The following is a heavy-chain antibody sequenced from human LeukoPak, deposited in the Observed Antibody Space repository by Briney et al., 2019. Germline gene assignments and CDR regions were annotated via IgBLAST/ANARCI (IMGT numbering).Heavy chain of an antibody. Sequence: SETLSLTCTVSGGSNSSGDYYWSWIRQPAGKGLEWIGRIYTSGSTNYNPSLKSRVTMSVGTSKKQFSLKLSSVTAADTAVYHCARIAAVGRHCDYWGQGTLVTVSS. CDR2: IYTSGST. D-gene: IGHD6-13*01. CDR1: GGSNSSGDYY. CDR3: ARIAAVGRHCDY. J-gene: IGHJ4*02. V-gene: IGHV4-61*02.